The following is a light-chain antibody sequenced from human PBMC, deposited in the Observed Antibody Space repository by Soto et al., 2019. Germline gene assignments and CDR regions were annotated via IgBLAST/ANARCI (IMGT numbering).Light chain of an antibody. CDR3: QQCYSTPQT. CDR2: TAS. CDR1: QSISSY. J-gene: IGKJ1*01. V-gene: IGKV1-39*01. Sequence: DIQMTQSPSSLSASVGDRVSITCRAGQSISSYLNWYQQKPGKAPKLLIYTASSLQSGVPSRFSGSGSGIDFTLTISSLQPEDVATYFWQQCYSTPQTFGQGIKVEIK.